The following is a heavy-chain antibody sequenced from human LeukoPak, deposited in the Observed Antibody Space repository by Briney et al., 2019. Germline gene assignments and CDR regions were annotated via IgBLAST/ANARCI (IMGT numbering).Heavy chain of an antibody. V-gene: IGHV4-39*07. CDR3: AREKDVVPAAIGVNYFDY. Sequence: SESLSLTCTVSGGSISRSSYYWGWIRQPPGKGLEWIGSIYYSGSTYYNPSLKSRVTISVDTSKNQFSLKLSSVTAADTAVYYCAREKDVVPAAIGVNYFDYWGQGTLVTVSS. D-gene: IGHD2-2*01. CDR1: GGSISRSSYY. J-gene: IGHJ4*02. CDR2: IYYSGST.